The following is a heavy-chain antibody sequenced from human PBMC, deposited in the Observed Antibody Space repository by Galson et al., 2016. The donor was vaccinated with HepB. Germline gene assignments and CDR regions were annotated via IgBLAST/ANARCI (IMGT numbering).Heavy chain of an antibody. V-gene: IGHV3-33*06. CDR3: AKVATPNRNYENWFDS. J-gene: IGHJ5*01. Sequence: SLRLSCAASGFIFSNYGMHWVHQAPGKGLEWVAVIWYDGTSKYYVDSVKGRFTISRDNSKNTLNLQMNSLRAEDTAVYYCAKVATPNRNYENWFDSWGQGTLVTVSS. CDR2: IWYDGTSK. D-gene: IGHD4-11*01. CDR1: GFIFSNYG.